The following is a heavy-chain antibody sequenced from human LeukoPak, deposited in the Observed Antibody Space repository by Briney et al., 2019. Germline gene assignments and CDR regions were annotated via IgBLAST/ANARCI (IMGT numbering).Heavy chain of an antibody. CDR2: IRYDGSNK. CDR1: GFTFSSFG. Sequence: GGSLRLSCAASGFTFSSFGMHWVRQAPGKGLEWVAYIRYDGSNKKYADSLEGRFTTSRDNSKNALYLQIDSLRPEDTAVYYCAKKGGAAFYNWFDPWGQGTLVTVSS. V-gene: IGHV3-30*02. J-gene: IGHJ5*02. CDR3: AKKGGAAFYNWFDP. D-gene: IGHD1-26*01.